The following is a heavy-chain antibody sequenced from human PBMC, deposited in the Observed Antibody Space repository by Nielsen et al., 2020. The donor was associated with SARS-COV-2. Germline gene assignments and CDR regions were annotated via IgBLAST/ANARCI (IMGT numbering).Heavy chain of an antibody. CDR3: VSSWAAAIFDD. J-gene: IGHJ4*02. D-gene: IGHD3-16*01. Sequence: GASLKISCAASGFTFDDYVMHWVRLTPGKGLEWVSSITSSSAYIYYAESAKGRFTISRDNAKNSLFLQMNSLRAEDTAVYFCVSSWAAAIFDDWGQGTLVTVSS. CDR1: GFTFDDYV. CDR2: ITSSSAYI. V-gene: IGHV3-21*01.